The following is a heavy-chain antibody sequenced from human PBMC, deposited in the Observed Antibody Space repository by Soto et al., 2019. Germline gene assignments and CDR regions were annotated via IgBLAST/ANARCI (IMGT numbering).Heavy chain of an antibody. CDR1: GGSVNNISDY. V-gene: IGHV4-61*01. D-gene: IGHD3-10*01. CDR2: IYYSGSA. Sequence: QVQLQESGPGLVKPSETLSLTCTVSGGSVNNISDYWSWVRQPPGKGLEWIGYIYYSGSADYNPSLGSRVTISLDTSKNQFSLKLSSVTTADTAVYYCARGVVFGYYYYHMDLWGQVTTVTVSS. CDR3: ARGVVFGYYYYHMDL. J-gene: IGHJ6*02.